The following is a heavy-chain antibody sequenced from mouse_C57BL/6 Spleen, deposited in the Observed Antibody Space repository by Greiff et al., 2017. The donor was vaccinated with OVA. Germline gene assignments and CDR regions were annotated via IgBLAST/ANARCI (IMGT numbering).Heavy chain of an antibody. Sequence: EVKVVESGGGLVKPGGSLKLSCAASGFTFSSYAMSWVRQTPEKRLEWVATISDGGSYTYYPDNVKGRFTISRDNAKNNLYLQMSHLKSEDTAMYYCARDRDDYDDYYAMDYWGQGTSVTVSS. CDR3: ARDRDDYDDYYAMDY. D-gene: IGHD2-4*01. CDR1: GFTFSSYA. J-gene: IGHJ4*01. CDR2: ISDGGSYT. V-gene: IGHV5-4*01.